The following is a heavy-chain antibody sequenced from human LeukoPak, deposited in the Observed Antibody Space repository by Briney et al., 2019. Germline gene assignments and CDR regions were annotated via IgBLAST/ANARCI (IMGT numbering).Heavy chain of an antibody. CDR3: ARDSSSSPSAGY. V-gene: IGHV3-21*01. CDR1: GFTFSSYS. J-gene: IGHJ4*02. D-gene: IGHD6-6*01. Sequence: GGSLRLSCAASGFTFSSYSMNWVRQAPGKGLEWVSSISSSSSYIYYADSVKGRFTISRDNAKNSLYLQMNSLRAEDTAVYYCARDSSSSPSAGYWGQGTLVTVPS. CDR2: ISSSSSYI.